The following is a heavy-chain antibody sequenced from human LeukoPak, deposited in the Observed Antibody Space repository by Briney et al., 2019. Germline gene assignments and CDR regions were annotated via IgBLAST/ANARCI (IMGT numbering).Heavy chain of an antibody. J-gene: IGHJ4*02. CDR1: GFTFSSYA. Sequence: PGGSLRLSCAASGFTFSSYAMSWVRQAPGRGLEWVTVISYDGNHQYYADSVKGRFTISRDNSKNTVYLQMNGLRVEDTAIYYCARASGRDKTGGFDYWGQGTLVAVS. V-gene: IGHV3-30*03. CDR2: ISYDGNHQ. CDR3: ARASGRDKTGGFDY. D-gene: IGHD3-10*01.